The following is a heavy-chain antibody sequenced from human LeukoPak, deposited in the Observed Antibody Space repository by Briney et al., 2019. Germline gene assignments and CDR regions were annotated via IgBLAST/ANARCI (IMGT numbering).Heavy chain of an antibody. D-gene: IGHD6-19*01. CDR3: ARDPPRGGWYRGTLIY. J-gene: IGHJ4*02. Sequence: GRSLRLSCAASGFTFSSYAMHWVRQAPGKGLEWVAVISYDGSNKYYADSVKGRFTISRDNSKNTLYLQMNSLRAEDTAVYYCARDPPRGGWYRGTLIYWGQGTLVTVSS. V-gene: IGHV3-30*04. CDR1: GFTFSSYA. CDR2: ISYDGSNK.